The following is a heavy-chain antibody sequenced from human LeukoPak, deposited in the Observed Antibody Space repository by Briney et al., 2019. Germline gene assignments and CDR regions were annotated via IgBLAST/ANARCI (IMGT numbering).Heavy chain of an antibody. CDR2: IIPIFGTA. CDR3: ARGSSGSYYNYFDY. V-gene: IGHV1-69*05. D-gene: IGHD1-26*01. J-gene: IGHJ4*02. CDR1: GGTFSSYA. Sequence: SVKVSCKASGGTFSSYAISWVRQAPGQGLEWMGGIIPIFGTANYAQKFQGRVTMTRDTSTTTFYMDLSSLRSEDTAVYYCARGSSGSYYNYFDYWGQGTLVTVSS.